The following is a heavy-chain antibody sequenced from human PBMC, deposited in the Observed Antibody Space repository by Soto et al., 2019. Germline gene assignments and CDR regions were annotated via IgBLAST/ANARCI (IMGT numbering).Heavy chain of an antibody. V-gene: IGHV4-4*02. D-gene: IGHD3-22*01. CDR1: GGSISSSNW. CDR2: IYHSGST. J-gene: IGHJ6*02. CDR3: ARDYYDSSGRYYYGMDV. Sequence: SETLSLTCAVSGGSISSSNWWSWVRQPPGKGLEWIGEIYHSGSTNYNPSLKSRVTISVDKSKNQFSLKLSSVTAADTAVYYCARDYYDSSGRYYYGMDVWGQGTTVTVSS.